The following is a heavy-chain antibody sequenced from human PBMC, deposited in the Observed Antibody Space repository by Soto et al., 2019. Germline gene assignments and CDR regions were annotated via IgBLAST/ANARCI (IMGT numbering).Heavy chain of an antibody. J-gene: IGHJ6*02. Sequence: GGSLRLSCAASGFTFSSYGMHWVRQAQGKGREWVAVIWYDGSNKYYADSVKGRFTISRDNSKNTLYLQMNSLRAEDTAVYYCARYCSGGSCRYYYGMDVWGQGTTVTVSS. V-gene: IGHV3-33*01. CDR3: ARYCSGGSCRYYYGMDV. CDR1: GFTFSSYG. CDR2: IWYDGSNK. D-gene: IGHD2-15*01.